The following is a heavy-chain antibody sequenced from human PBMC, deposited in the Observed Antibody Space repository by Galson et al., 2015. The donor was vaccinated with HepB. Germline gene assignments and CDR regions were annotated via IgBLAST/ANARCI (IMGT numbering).Heavy chain of an antibody. D-gene: IGHD2-21*02. CDR2: ISSSGSTI. J-gene: IGHJ4*02. CDR3: ASLVDIVVVTAVSDY. Sequence: SLRLSCAASGFTFSSYEMNWVRQAPGKGLEWVSYISSSGSTIYYADSVKGRFTISRDNAKNSLYLQMNSLRAEDTAVYYCASLVDIVVVTAVSDYWGQGTLVTVSS. CDR1: GFTFSSYE. V-gene: IGHV3-48*03.